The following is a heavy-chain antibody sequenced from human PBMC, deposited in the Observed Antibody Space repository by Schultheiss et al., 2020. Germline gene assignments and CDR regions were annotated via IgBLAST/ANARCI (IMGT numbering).Heavy chain of an antibody. Sequence: SETLSLTCTVSGGSISNYYWSWIRQPAGKGLEWIGHIYTSGSTTYNPSLKSRVTMSVDTSKNQFSLNLGSVTAADTALYYCARRNINYWYFDLWGRGTLVNVSS. CDR2: IYTSGST. D-gene: IGHD4-11*01. CDR1: GGSISNYY. J-gene: IGHJ2*01. V-gene: IGHV4-4*07. CDR3: ARRNINYWYFDL.